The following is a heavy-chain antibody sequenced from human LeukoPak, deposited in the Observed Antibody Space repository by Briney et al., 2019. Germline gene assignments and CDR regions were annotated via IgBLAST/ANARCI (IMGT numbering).Heavy chain of an antibody. Sequence: TSETLSLTCVVYGESLSGYSWSWIRQPPGKGLEWIGEINQRRNTNYNPSLKSRVTISIDTSKNQFSLKLSSVTAADTAVYYCARHLGSSIAARPLGAVAFDIWGQGTMVTVSS. D-gene: IGHD6-6*01. CDR3: ARHLGSSIAARPLGAVAFDI. V-gene: IGHV4-34*01. CDR1: GESLSGYS. J-gene: IGHJ3*02. CDR2: INQRRNT.